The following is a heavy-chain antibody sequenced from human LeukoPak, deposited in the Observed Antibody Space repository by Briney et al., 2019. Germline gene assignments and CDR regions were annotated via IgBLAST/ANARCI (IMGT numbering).Heavy chain of an antibody. CDR3: ATEWAHAFDI. CDR1: GGTFSSHA. Sequence: ASVKASCKASGGTFSSHAISWVRQAPGQGLQWMGGVISIFGTANYAQDFLGRVTITADESTSTAYMELSSLRSEDTAVYYCATEWAHAFDIWGQGTMVTVSS. J-gene: IGHJ3*02. CDR2: VISIFGTA. D-gene: IGHD1-26*01. V-gene: IGHV1-69*13.